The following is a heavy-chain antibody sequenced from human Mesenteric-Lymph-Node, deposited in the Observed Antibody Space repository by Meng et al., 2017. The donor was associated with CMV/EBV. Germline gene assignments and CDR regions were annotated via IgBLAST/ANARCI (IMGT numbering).Heavy chain of an antibody. CDR2: ISGSGGST. D-gene: IGHD5-18*01. Sequence: GGSLRLSCAASGFTFSSYAMSWVRQAPGTGLEWVSAISGSGGSTYYADSVKGRFTISRDYSKSTVYLQMNSLRAEDTAVYYCARDGSAMANYYYYYGMDVWGQGTTVTVSS. CDR3: ARDGSAMANYYYYYGMDV. CDR1: GFTFSSYA. V-gene: IGHV3-23*01. J-gene: IGHJ6*02.